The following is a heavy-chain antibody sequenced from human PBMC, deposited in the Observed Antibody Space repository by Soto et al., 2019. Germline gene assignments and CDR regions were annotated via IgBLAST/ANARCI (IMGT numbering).Heavy chain of an antibody. J-gene: IGHJ4*02. CDR2: IHPSGGGT. Sequence: QVQLVQSGAEVRKPGASVKVSCKPSGYTFNTYYLHWLRQAPGQALEWMGVIHPSGGGTTYAQKFLGRVTVTRARSTTTVFMELSSLRSDDTAVYYCARGGHIAVVTASFDNWGQGTLVTVSS. D-gene: IGHD2-21*02. CDR1: GYTFNTYY. V-gene: IGHV1-46*02. CDR3: ARGGHIAVVTASFDN.